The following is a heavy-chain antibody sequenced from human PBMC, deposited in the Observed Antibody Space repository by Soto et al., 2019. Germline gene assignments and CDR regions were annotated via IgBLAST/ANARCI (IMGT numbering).Heavy chain of an antibody. CDR1: GFIFSSYW. D-gene: IGHD6-19*01. CDR3: ARAGPNYSSGCDY. Sequence: LRLSCAGSGFIFSSYWIHWVRQAPGKGLVWVSRINSDGSSTIYADSVKGRFTISRDNAKNTLNLQMNSLRADDTAVYYCARAGPNYSSGCDYWGQGTLVTVSS. V-gene: IGHV3-74*01. CDR2: INSDGSST. J-gene: IGHJ4*02.